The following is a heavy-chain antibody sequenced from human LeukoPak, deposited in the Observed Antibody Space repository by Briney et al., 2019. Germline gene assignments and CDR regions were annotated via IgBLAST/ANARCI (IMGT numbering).Heavy chain of an antibody. CDR3: ARGLRIAAAGTGYFDL. V-gene: IGHV4-34*01. D-gene: IGHD6-13*01. Sequence: PSETLSLTCAVYGGSFSGYYWSWIRQPPGKGLEWIGEINHSGSTNYNPSLKSRVTISVDTSKNQFSLKLSSVTAADTAVYYCARGLRIAAAGTGYFDLWGRGTLVTVSS. CDR1: GGSFSGYY. J-gene: IGHJ2*01. CDR2: INHSGST.